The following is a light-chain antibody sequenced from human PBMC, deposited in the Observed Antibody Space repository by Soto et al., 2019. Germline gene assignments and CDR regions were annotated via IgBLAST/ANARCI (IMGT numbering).Light chain of an antibody. V-gene: IGKV3-11*01. Sequence: EIVLTQSPATLSLSPGERATLSCRASQSVSSYLAWYQQKPGQAPRLLIYDASNRATGIPARFSGSGSGTDFTLSISSLEPEDFAVYYCQHRSNWSPYTLGQGTKLEIK. J-gene: IGKJ2*01. CDR2: DAS. CDR3: QHRSNWSPYT. CDR1: QSVSSY.